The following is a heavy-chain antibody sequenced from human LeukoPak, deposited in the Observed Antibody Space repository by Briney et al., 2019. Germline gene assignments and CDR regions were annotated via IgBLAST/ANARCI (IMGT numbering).Heavy chain of an antibody. CDR3: VRTPTCSSGSCYPNWFDS. D-gene: IGHD2-15*01. CDR2: VYPGDSHT. Sequence: GESLKISCQGSGYSFTSNWIGWVRQMPGKGLEWMAIVYPGDSHTKYSPSFRGQVTISADKSISTAYLQWNRLEASDTAMYYCVRTPTCSSGSCYPNWFDSWGQGTLVTVSS. V-gene: IGHV5-51*01. J-gene: IGHJ5*01. CDR1: GYSFTSNW.